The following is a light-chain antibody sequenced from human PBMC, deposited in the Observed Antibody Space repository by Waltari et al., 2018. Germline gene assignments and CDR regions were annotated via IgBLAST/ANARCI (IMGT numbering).Light chain of an antibody. CDR3: SAWDNSLNIWM. CDR2: PSV. V-gene: IGLV10-54*04. J-gene: IGLJ3*02. Sequence: QAGLTQPPSVSTDLGQTVTLTCTGGSDNVGNHGAVWLQQRPGHPPKPLSHPSVKRPSGLSEGFSASRPGNIASLTITALQPDDEADYVCSAWDNSLNIWMFGGGTKLTVL. CDR1: SDNVGNHG.